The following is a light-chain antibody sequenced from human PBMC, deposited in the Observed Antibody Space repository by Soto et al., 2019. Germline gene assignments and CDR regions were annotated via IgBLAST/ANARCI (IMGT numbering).Light chain of an antibody. V-gene: IGKV1-9*01. CDR3: QQTRSYPST. Sequence: IQLTQAPSSLSASVGDSVTITCRASQGITSYLAWYQQKPGKAPNLXIYGASTLQSGVPSRFSGSGSGTDFTLTINRLQAEDFATYYCQQTRSYPSTCGGGTKVDIK. CDR2: GAS. J-gene: IGKJ4*01. CDR1: QGITSY.